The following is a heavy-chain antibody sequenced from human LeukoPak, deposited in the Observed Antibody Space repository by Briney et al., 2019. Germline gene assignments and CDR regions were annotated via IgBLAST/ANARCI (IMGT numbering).Heavy chain of an antibody. J-gene: IGHJ4*02. CDR2: ISSSSSDI. Sequence: PGGSLRLSCAASGFTFSSYSLNWVRQAPGKGLEWVSSISSSSSDINYAVSVKGRFTISRDNAKNSLYLQMNSLRAEDTAVYYCARDSRTTGTTSGYFDYWGQGTLVTVSS. CDR3: ARDSRTTGTTSGYFDY. D-gene: IGHD1-1*01. CDR1: GFTFSSYS. V-gene: IGHV3-21*01.